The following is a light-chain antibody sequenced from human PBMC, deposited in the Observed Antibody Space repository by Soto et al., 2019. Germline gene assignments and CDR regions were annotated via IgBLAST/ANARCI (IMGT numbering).Light chain of an antibody. V-gene: IGKV3-11*01. J-gene: IGKJ4*01. Sequence: EIVLTQSPATLSLSPGERATLSCRASQSVSSYLAWYQQKPGQAPRLLIHDASNRASGIPARFSGSGSVTDFTLTISSLEPEDFAVYYCQQYGNSLFTFGGGTKVDIK. CDR1: QSVSSY. CDR2: DAS. CDR3: QQYGNSLFT.